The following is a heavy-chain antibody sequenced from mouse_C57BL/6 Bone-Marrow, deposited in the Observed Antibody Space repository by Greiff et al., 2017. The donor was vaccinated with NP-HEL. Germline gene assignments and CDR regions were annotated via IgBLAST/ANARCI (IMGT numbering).Heavy chain of an antibody. CDR2: ISDGGSYT. J-gene: IGHJ3*01. V-gene: IGHV5-4*01. Sequence: EVMLVESGGGLVKPGGSLKLSCAASGFTFSSYAMSWVRQTPEKRLEWVATISDGGSYTYYPDNVKGRFTISRDNAKNNLYLQMSHLKSEDTAMYYCARELTTVVVPGFAYWGQGTLVTVSA. CDR3: ARELTTVVVPGFAY. CDR1: GFTFSSYA. D-gene: IGHD1-1*01.